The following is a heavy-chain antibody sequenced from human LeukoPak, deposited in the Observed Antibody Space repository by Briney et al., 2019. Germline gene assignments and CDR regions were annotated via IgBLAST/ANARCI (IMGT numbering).Heavy chain of an antibody. D-gene: IGHD3-22*01. CDR3: ARADSSGYLLDAFDI. CDR2: LSWSSGSI. V-gene: IGHV3-9*01. CDR1: GFTFDEYA. Sequence: GGSLRLSCAASGFTFDEYAMHWVRQPPGKGLEWVSGLSWSSGSIGYADSVKGRFTISRDNAKNSLYLQMNSLRAEDTALYYCARADSSGYLLDAFDIWGQGTMVTVSS. J-gene: IGHJ3*02.